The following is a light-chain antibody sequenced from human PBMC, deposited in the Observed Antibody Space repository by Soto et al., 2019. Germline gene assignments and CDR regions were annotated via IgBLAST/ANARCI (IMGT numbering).Light chain of an antibody. Sequence: EIVMTQSPATLSVSPGERATLSCRASQSVSSNLAWYQQKPGQAPRLLIYGASTRATGIPARFSGSGSGTEFPLTISSLQSEDFALYYCQQYNNWPPWTFGQGTKVDIK. CDR3: QQYNNWPPWT. CDR2: GAS. V-gene: IGKV3-15*01. CDR1: QSVSSN. J-gene: IGKJ1*01.